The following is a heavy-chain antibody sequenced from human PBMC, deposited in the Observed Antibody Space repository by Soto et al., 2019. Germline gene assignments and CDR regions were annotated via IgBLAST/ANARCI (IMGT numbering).Heavy chain of an antibody. J-gene: IGHJ5*02. CDR3: AREREQLGSRGGFDP. CDR2: IIPIFGTA. V-gene: IGHV1-69*12. D-gene: IGHD5-18*01. Sequence: QVQLVQSGAEVKKPGSSVKVSCKASGGTFSSYAISWVRQAPGQGLEWMGGIIPIFGTANYAQKFQGRVTMTADDSPSTAYMELSRLRSEDTAVYSCAREREQLGSRGGFDPWGQGTLVTVSS. CDR1: GGTFSSYA.